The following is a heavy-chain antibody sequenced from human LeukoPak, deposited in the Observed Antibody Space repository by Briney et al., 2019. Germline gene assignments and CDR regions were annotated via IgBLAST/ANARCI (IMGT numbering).Heavy chain of an antibody. D-gene: IGHD3-22*01. J-gene: IGHJ4*02. Sequence: GGSLRLSCAASGFTFSNDEMNCVRQAPGKGLEWVAYISSSGSTIYYSDPVKGRFTISRDNAKNSLYLQMNSLRAEDTAVYYCARVQYYYDSSGYYVYYFDYWGQGTLVTVSS. CDR3: ARVQYYYDSSGYYVYYFDY. V-gene: IGHV3-48*03. CDR1: GFTFSNDE. CDR2: ISSSGSTI.